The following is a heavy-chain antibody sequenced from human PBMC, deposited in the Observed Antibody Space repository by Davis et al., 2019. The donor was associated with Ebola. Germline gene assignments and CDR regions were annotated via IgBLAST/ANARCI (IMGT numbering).Heavy chain of an antibody. CDR2: ISSSSSYI. J-gene: IGHJ3*02. Sequence: GESLKISCAASGFTFSSYAMHWVRQAPGKGLEWVSSISSSSSYIYYADSVKGRFTISRDNAKNSLYLQMNSLRAEDTAVYYCARVSTMIVVVIDAFDIWGQGTMVTVSS. CDR3: ARVSTMIVVVIDAFDI. V-gene: IGHV3-21*04. D-gene: IGHD3-22*01. CDR1: GFTFSSYA.